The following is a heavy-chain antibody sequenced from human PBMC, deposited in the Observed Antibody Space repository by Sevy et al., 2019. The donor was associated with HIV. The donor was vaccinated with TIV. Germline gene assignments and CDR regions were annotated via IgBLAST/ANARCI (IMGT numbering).Heavy chain of an antibody. CDR1: GYPFTSFD. V-gene: IGHV1-8*01. CDR2: TNPNSGNT. Sequence: ASVKVSCKASGYPFTSFDVNWVRQASGQGLEWVGWTNPNSGNTGYAQKFQGRVTMTRNISISTAYMELRSLTSEDTAVYYCARLRGGTSYFFDYWGQGTLVTVSS. CDR3: ARLRGGTSYFFDY. J-gene: IGHJ4*02. D-gene: IGHD1-26*01.